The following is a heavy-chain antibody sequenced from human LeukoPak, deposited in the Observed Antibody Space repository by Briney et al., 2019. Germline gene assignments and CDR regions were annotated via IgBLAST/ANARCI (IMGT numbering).Heavy chain of an antibody. V-gene: IGHV4-34*01. D-gene: IGHD2-21*01. CDR2: MKDGGST. CDR1: GGSFSGLY. Sequence: PSETLSLTCAVYGGSFSGLYWSWIRQPPGKGLEWIGEMKDGGSTNYNPSLKSRVTLSLDTSKNQFSLKLTSVTAADMAVYYCATSLYCGTGCLWGQGTMVTVSS. CDR3: ATSLYCGTGCL. J-gene: IGHJ3*01.